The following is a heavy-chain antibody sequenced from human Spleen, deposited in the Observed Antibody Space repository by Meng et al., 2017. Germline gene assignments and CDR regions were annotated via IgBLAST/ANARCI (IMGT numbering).Heavy chain of an antibody. V-gene: IGHV3-66*02. CDR1: GFTVSSNY. CDR3: VRALNDDGGEKF. CDR2: IYSGGNT. D-gene: IGHD4-23*01. J-gene: IGHJ4*02. Sequence: GESLKISCAVSGFTVSSNYMTWVRQAPGKGLEWVSVIYSGGNTDYADSVKGRFTISRDNSKNTLFLQMNSLTVKDSAVYFCVRALNDDGGEKFWGQGKLVTVSS.